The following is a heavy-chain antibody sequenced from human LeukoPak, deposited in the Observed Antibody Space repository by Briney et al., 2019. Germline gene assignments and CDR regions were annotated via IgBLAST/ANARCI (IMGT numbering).Heavy chain of an antibody. J-gene: IGHJ4*02. D-gene: IGHD3-22*01. CDR3: ARGGYYDSSGYYEYFDY. CDR2: IIPILGIA. V-gene: IGHV1-69*04. CDR1: GGTFSSYA. Sequence: GASVKVSYKASGGTFSSYAISWVRQAPGQGLEWMGRIIPILGIANYAQKFQGRVTITADKSTSTAYMELSSLRSEDTAVYYCARGGYYDSSGYYEYFDYWGQGTLVTVSS.